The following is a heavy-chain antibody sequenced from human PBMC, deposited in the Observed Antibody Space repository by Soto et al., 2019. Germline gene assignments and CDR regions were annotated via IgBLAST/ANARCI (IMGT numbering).Heavy chain of an antibody. J-gene: IGHJ5*02. CDR3: ASTVYCSGGSCQYDTLHGFDP. D-gene: IGHD2-15*01. Sequence: SETLSLTCTVSGGSISSSSYYWGWIRQPPGKGLEWIGSIYYSGSTYYNPSLKSRITMSVDTSKNQFSLKLSSVTAADTAVYYCASTVYCSGGSCQYDTLHGFDPWGQGTLVTVSS. CDR1: GGSISSSSYY. V-gene: IGHV4-39*01. CDR2: IYYSGST.